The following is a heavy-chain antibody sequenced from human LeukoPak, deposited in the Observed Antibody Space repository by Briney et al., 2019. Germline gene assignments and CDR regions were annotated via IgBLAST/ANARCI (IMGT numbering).Heavy chain of an antibody. CDR1: GGSISSGSYY. CDR3: ARALITMIVVY. Sequence: PSQTLSLTCTLAGGSISSGSYYWSWIRQPAGRGLEWIGRIYTSGSTNYNPSLKSRVTISVDTSKNQFSLKLSSVTAADTAVYYCARALITMIVVYWGQGTLVSVSS. D-gene: IGHD3-22*01. J-gene: IGHJ4*02. CDR2: IYTSGST. V-gene: IGHV4-61*02.